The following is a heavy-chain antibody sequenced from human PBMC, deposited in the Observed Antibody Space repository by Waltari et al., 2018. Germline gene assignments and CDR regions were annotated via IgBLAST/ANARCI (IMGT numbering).Heavy chain of an antibody. Sequence: QVQLQQWGAGLLKPSETLSLTCTVSGGSFSGYYCSWIRPPPGGGLEWIGEINHSGSTNYNPSLKSRVTISVDTSKNKFSLKLSSVTAADTAVYYCARGAYCGGDCYSGSDLDYWGQGTLVTVSS. CDR1: GGSFSGYY. CDR3: ARGAYCGGDCYSGSDLDY. J-gene: IGHJ4*02. CDR2: INHSGST. D-gene: IGHD2-21*02. V-gene: IGHV4-34*01.